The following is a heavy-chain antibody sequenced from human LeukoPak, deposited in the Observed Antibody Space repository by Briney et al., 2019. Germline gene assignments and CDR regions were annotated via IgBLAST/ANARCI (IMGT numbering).Heavy chain of an antibody. V-gene: IGHV3-30-3*01. D-gene: IGHD6-13*01. CDR2: ISYDGSNK. CDR3: AGAAAGTFDY. Sequence: GGSLRLSCAASGFTFSSYAMHWVRQAPGKGLEWVAVISYDGSNKYYADSVKGRFTISRDNSKNSLYLQMNSLRAEDTALYYCAGAAAGTFDYWGQGTLVTVSS. J-gene: IGHJ4*02. CDR1: GFTFSSYA.